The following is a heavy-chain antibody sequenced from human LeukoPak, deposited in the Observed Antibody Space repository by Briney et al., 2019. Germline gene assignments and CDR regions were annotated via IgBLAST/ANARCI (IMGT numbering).Heavy chain of an antibody. D-gene: IGHD4-17*01. CDR1: GYTFTSYG. V-gene: IGHV1-18*01. J-gene: IGHJ4*02. CDR3: ARDPRTVTTVNSVFDY. CDR2: ISAYNGNT. Sequence: GASVKVSCTASGYTFTSYGISWVRQAPGQGLEWMGWISAYNGNTNYAQKLQGRVTMTTDTSTSTAYMELRSLRSDDTAVYYCARDPRTVTTVNSVFDYWGQGTLVTVSS.